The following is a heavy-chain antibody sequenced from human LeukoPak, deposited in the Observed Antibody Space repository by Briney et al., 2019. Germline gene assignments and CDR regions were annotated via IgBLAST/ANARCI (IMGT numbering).Heavy chain of an antibody. CDR1: GFSFSGHW. J-gene: IGHJ4*02. CDR2: ISPTGSTT. V-gene: IGHV3-74*01. Sequence: GGSLGLSCTASGFSFSGHWMHWARQLPGKGLVWVSRISPTGSTTSYADSVKGRFTVSRDNARNTLYLQVNNLRAEDTAVYYCARGPNSNWSGLDFWGQGTLLTVSS. CDR3: ARGPNSNWSGLDF. D-gene: IGHD6-6*01.